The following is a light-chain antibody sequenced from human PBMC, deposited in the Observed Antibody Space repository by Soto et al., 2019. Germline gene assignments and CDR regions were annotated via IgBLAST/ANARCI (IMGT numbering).Light chain of an antibody. CDR2: GAS. CDR3: QQYHNWPPYT. J-gene: IGKJ2*01. CDR1: QSVSSN. V-gene: IGKV3-15*01. Sequence: SPGERATLSCRASQSVSSNLAWYQQKPGQAPRLLIYGASTRATGIPARFSGSGSGTEFTLTISSLRSEDFAIYYCQQYHNWPPYTFGQGTKVDIK.